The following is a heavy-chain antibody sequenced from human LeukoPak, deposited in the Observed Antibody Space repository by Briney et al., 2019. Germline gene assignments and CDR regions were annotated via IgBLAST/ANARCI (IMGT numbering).Heavy chain of an antibody. CDR3: GKDGGQYSSGPEFDP. CDR2: ISGGGERT. CDR1: GIVFSNTA. J-gene: IGHJ5*02. D-gene: IGHD6-25*01. V-gene: IGHV3-23*01. Sequence: GGSLRLSCAASGIVFSNTAMNWARQSPGRRLEWVSAISGGGERTFYADSVKGRFTISRGNSKNMVYLQMNSLRADDTAIYYCGKDGGQYSSGPEFDPRGQGALVTLSS.